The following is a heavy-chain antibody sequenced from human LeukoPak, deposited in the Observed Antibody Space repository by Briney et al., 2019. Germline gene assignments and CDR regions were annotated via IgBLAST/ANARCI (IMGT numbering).Heavy chain of an antibody. D-gene: IGHD1-14*01. J-gene: IGHJ6*02. Sequence: GGSLRLSCAASGFTFTNYWMSWVRQAPGKGLEWVANIKQDGSEKYYVDSVKGRFTISRDNAKNSLYLQMNSLRAEDTAVYYCARDVVNRNYYYYYGMDVWGQGTTVTVSS. V-gene: IGHV3-7*01. CDR3: ARDVVNRNYYYYYGMDV. CDR1: GFTFTNYW. CDR2: IKQDGSEK.